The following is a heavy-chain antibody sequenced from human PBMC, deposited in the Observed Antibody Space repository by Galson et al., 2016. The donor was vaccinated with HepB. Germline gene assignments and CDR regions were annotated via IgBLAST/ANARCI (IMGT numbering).Heavy chain of an antibody. V-gene: IGHV3-23*01. Sequence: SLRLSCAASGLTFSRFWMTWVRQAPGKGLEWVSTISGSGGSTYHADSVKGRFTISRDNSKNTVYLQTNSLRAEDTAVYYCAKFASGTYYLDSFDYWGQGTLVTVSS. CDR1: GLTFSRFW. D-gene: IGHD3-10*01. CDR3: AKFASGTYYLDSFDY. CDR2: ISGSGGST. J-gene: IGHJ4*02.